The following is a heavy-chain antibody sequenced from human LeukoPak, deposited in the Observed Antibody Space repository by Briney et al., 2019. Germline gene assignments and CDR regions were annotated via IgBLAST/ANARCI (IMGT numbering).Heavy chain of an antibody. Sequence: SVKVSCKASGGTFSSYAISWVRQAPGQGLEWMGRIIPILDIATYAQKFQGRVTITADKSTSTAYMELSSLRSEDTAVYYCVRDRNILVIMPTNWCFDLWGRGTLVTVSS. D-gene: IGHD3-22*01. CDR1: GGTFSSYA. CDR2: IIPILDIA. J-gene: IGHJ2*01. V-gene: IGHV1-69*04. CDR3: VRDRNILVIMPTNWCFDL.